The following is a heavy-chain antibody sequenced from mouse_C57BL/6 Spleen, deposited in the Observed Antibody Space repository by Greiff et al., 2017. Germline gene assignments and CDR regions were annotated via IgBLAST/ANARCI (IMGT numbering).Heavy chain of an antibody. CDR3: ARGLTGTWYYFDY. CDR2: IYPRDGST. V-gene: IGHV1-78*01. Sequence: VQLQQSDAELVKPGASVKISCKVSGYTFTDHTIHWMKQRPEQGLEWIGYIYPRDGSTKYHEKFKGKATLTADKSSSTAYMQLNSLTSEDSAVYCGARGLTGTWYYFDYWGQGTTLTVSS. CDR1: GYTFTDHT. J-gene: IGHJ2*01. D-gene: IGHD4-1*01.